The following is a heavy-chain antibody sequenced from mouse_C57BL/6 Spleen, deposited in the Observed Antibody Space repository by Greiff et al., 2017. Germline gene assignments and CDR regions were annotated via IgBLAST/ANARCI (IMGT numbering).Heavy chain of an antibody. CDR2: INYDGSST. CDR3: SRDYGYGEGYFDY. Sequence: EVMLVESEGGLVQPGSSMKLSCTASGFTFSDYYMAWVRQVPEKGLEWVANINYDGSSTYYLDSLKCRFIISRDNAKKIPSLQMSKLKCVNTATYYGSRDYGYGEGYFDYWGQGTTLTVSS. CDR1: GFTFSDYY. J-gene: IGHJ2*01. V-gene: IGHV5-16*01. D-gene: IGHD2-2*01.